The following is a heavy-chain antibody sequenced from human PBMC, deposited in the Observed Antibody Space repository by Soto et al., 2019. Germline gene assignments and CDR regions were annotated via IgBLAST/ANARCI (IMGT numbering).Heavy chain of an antibody. CDR1: GFTFSSYA. CDR3: AKDLPTPEDFWSGYSNYYYYYYMDV. Sequence: EVQLLESGGGLVQPGGSLRLSCAASGFTFSSYAMSWVRQAPGKGLEWVSAISGSGGSTYYADSVKGRFTISRDNSKNTLHLQMNSLRAEDTAVYYCAKDLPTPEDFWSGYSNYYYYYYMDVWGKGTTVTVSS. CDR2: ISGSGGST. D-gene: IGHD3-3*01. J-gene: IGHJ6*03. V-gene: IGHV3-23*01.